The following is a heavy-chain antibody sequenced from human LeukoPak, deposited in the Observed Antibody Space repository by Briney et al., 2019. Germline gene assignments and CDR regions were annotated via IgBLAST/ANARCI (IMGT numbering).Heavy chain of an antibody. V-gene: IGHV3-33*01. J-gene: IGHJ4*02. Sequence: GRSLRLSCAASGFTFSSYGMHWVRQAPGKGLEWVAVIWYDGSNKYYADSVKGRFTISRDNSKNTLYLQMNSLRAEDTAVYYCARDSANWSYFDYWGQGTPVTVSS. CDR2: IWYDGSNK. CDR3: ARDSANWSYFDY. D-gene: IGHD7-27*01. CDR1: GFTFSSYG.